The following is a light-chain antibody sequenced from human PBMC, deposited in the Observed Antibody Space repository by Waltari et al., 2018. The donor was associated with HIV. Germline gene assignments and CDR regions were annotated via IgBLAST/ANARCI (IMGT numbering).Light chain of an antibody. CDR2: EVN. Sequence: QSALTQPASVSGSPGQSITISCTGTSSDVGGYNYVSWFQHHPGKAPKVIIYEVNNRPSGISNRFSGSKSGNTASLTISGLQAEDEADYYCNSYTSSSTLVFGGGTKLTVL. CDR3: NSYTSSSTLV. V-gene: IGLV2-14*01. J-gene: IGLJ2*01. CDR1: SSDVGGYNY.